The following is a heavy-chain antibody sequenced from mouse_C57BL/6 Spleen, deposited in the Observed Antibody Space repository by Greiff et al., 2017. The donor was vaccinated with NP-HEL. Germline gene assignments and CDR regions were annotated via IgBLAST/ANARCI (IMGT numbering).Heavy chain of an antibody. V-gene: IGHV1-26*01. J-gene: IGHJ2*01. CDR3: AVFPYDSFAY. D-gene: IGHD2-4*01. CDR2: INPNNGGT. Sequence: EVQLQQSGPELVKPGASVKISCKASGYTFTDYYMNWVKQSHGKSLEWIGDINPNNGGTSYNQKFKGKATLTVDKASSTAYMELRSLTSEDSAVYYCAVFPYDSFAYWGQGTTLTVSS. CDR1: GYTFTDYY.